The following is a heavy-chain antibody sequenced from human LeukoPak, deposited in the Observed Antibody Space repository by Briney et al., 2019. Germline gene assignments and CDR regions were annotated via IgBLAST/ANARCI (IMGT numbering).Heavy chain of an antibody. Sequence: PGGSLRLSCAASGFTFSSYPMHWVRQAPGKGLEWVAVISYDGTNTYNADSVKGRFAISRDNSMDTLFLQMNSLRPEDTAVYYCARDSMRGLGYFEQWGQGTLVTVSS. J-gene: IGHJ4*02. CDR3: ARDSMRGLGYFEQ. CDR2: ISYDGTNT. CDR1: GFTFSSYP. V-gene: IGHV3-30*09. D-gene: IGHD3-10*01.